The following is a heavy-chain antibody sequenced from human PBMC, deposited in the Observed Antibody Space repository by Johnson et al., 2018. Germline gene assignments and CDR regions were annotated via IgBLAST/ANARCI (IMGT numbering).Heavy chain of an antibody. CDR1: GFTFSSYD. CDR2: SGTAGDT. J-gene: IGHJ6*03. Sequence: VQLQESGGGLVQPGGSLRLSCAASGFTFSSYDMHWVRQGTGKGLEWVSGSGTAGDTYYPGSVKGRFTHSRENAKNSLYLQMNSLRAGDTAVYYCARGGPITMVRYYYMDVWGKGTTVTVSS. CDR3: ARGGPITMVRYYYMDV. D-gene: IGHD3-10*01. V-gene: IGHV3-13*01.